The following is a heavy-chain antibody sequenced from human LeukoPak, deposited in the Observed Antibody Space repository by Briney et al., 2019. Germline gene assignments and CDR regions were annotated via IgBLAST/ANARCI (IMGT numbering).Heavy chain of an antibody. D-gene: IGHD3-10*01. Sequence: GGSLRLSCAASGFTFSSYGMSWVRQAPGKGLEWVSAISGSGGSTYYADSVKGRFTISRDNSKNTLYLQMNSLRAEDTAVYYCARMVRGVFIDYWGQGTLVTVSS. J-gene: IGHJ4*02. CDR3: ARMVRGVFIDY. CDR1: GFTFSSYG. V-gene: IGHV3-23*01. CDR2: ISGSGGST.